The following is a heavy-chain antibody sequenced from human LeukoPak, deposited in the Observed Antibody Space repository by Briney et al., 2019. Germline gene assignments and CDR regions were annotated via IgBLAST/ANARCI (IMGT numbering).Heavy chain of an antibody. CDR1: GFSVSSHE. D-gene: IGHD4-23*01. Sequence: GGSLRLSCAVSGFSVSSHEMNWVRQAPGKGLEWVSYISKSGSDRYYADPVKGRFTMSRDNAKNSLYLQMNSLRVDDTAVYYCARVGRSTVGGYWGQGTLVTVSS. CDR3: ARVGRSTVGGY. V-gene: IGHV3-48*03. J-gene: IGHJ4*02. CDR2: ISKSGSDR.